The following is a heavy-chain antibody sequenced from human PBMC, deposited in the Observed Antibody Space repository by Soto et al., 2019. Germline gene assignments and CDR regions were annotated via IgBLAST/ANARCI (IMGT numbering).Heavy chain of an antibody. J-gene: IGHJ4*02. V-gene: IGHV3-23*01. D-gene: IGHD2-15*01. CDR3: AKRGTYSGYDY. CDR2: IGGGGSPT. Sequence: EVQLLQSGGGVVQPGGSLRLSCAASGFTFSNYAMRWIRQAPGKGLEWVSAIGGGGSPTYYADSVKGRFTVSRDNSKNTLYLHMNSLGAEDTAVYCCAKRGTYSGYDYWGQGTLVTVSS. CDR1: GFTFSNYA.